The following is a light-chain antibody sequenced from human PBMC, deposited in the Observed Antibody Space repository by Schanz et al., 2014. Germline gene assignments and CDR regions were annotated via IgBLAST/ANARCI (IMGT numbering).Light chain of an antibody. Sequence: EIVLTQSPGTLSLSPGERATLSCRASQSVSSYLAWYQQKPGQAPRLLIYGASTRATGIPARFSGSGSGTEFTLTISSLQSEDFATYYCQQSYSTPWTFGQGTKVEIK. CDR3: QQSYSTPWT. V-gene: IGKV3-15*01. CDR1: QSVSSY. CDR2: GAS. J-gene: IGKJ1*01.